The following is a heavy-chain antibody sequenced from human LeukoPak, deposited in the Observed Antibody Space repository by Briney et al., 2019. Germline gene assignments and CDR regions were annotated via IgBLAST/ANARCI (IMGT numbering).Heavy chain of an antibody. V-gene: IGHV3-30*04. CDR2: ISYDGSNK. J-gene: IGHJ4*02. Sequence: GGSLRLSCAASGFTFSSYAMHWVRRAPGKGLEWVAVISYDGSNKYYADSVKGRFTISRDNSKNTLYLQMNSLRAEDTAVYYCARDGVRDGILTGYRFGYFDYWGQGTLVTVSS. D-gene: IGHD3-9*01. CDR1: GFTFSSYA. CDR3: ARDGVRDGILTGYRFGYFDY.